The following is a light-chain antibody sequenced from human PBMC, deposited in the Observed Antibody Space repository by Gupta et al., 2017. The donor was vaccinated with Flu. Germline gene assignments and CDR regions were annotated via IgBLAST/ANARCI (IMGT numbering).Light chain of an antibody. V-gene: IGKV3-20*01. CDR3: QQYGSSPYT. J-gene: IGKJ2*01. CDR1: QSVSSSY. CDR2: GAS. Sequence: GTLSLSPGERATLTCRASQSVSSSYLAWYQQKPGQAPRLLIYGASSRATGIPDRFSGSGSGTDFTLTISRLEPEDFAVYYCQQYGSSPYTFGQGTKLEIK.